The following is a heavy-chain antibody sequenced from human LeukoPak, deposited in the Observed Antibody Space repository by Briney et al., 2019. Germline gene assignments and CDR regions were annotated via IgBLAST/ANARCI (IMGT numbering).Heavy chain of an antibody. CDR1: GGSISSSSYY. V-gene: IGHV4-39*07. J-gene: IGHJ4*02. CDR2: INHSGST. Sequence: SETLSLTCTVSGGSISSSSYYWSWIRQPPGKGLEWTGEINHSGSTNYNPSLKSRVTISVDTSKNQFSLKLSSVTAADTAVYYCARGSVEMATSPNFDYWGQGTLVTVSS. D-gene: IGHD5-24*01. CDR3: ARGSVEMATSPNFDY.